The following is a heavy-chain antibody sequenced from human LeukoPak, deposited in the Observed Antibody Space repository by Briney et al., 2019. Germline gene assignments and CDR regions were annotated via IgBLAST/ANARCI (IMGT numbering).Heavy chain of an antibody. Sequence: GGSLRLSCAASGFTFSSYWMHWVRQAPGKGLEWVAVISSDGGNEYYADSVKGRFTISRDNSKNTLYLQMNSLRAEDTAVYYCARTSCSGGSCYYLVDYWGQGTLVTVSS. CDR2: ISSDGGNE. V-gene: IGHV3-30*03. J-gene: IGHJ4*02. D-gene: IGHD2-15*01. CDR1: GFTFSSYW. CDR3: ARTSCSGGSCYYLVDY.